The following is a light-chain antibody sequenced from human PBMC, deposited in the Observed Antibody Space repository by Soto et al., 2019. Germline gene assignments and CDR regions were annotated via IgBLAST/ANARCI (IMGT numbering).Light chain of an antibody. Sequence: AIRMTQSPSSFSASTGDRVSITCRATQDIGTYLAWYQQIPGKAPKLLIYDASTLQTGVPSRFSGSGSGTDFTLTISYLQSEDFGTYYCQQFYNYPRRFCQGTRWISN. CDR1: QDIGTY. CDR2: DAS. J-gene: IGKJ1*01. CDR3: QQFYNYPRR. V-gene: IGKV1-8*01.